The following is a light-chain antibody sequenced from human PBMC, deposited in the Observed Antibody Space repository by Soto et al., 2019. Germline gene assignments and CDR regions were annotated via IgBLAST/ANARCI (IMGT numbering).Light chain of an antibody. V-gene: IGKV3-11*01. CDR3: QQRSNWPLT. CDR2: DAS. J-gene: IGKJ4*01. Sequence: ELVLTLSPATLSLAPGETPTLSSRASQRVSSYLAWYQQKPGQAPRLLIYDASNRTTGISARWSGRGSGTDFTLTISSLEPEDFAVYYCQQRSNWPLTFGGGTKVDIK. CDR1: QRVSSY.